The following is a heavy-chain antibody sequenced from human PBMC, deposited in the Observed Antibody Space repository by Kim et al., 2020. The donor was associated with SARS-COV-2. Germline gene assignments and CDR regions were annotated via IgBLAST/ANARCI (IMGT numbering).Heavy chain of an antibody. Sequence: NGNTNQAQKLQGRVTMTTDTSTSTAYMELRSLRSDDTAVYYCASGKFEDYWGQGTLVTVSS. J-gene: IGHJ4*02. CDR3: ASGKFEDY. D-gene: IGHD2-15*01. CDR2: NGNT. V-gene: IGHV1-18*01.